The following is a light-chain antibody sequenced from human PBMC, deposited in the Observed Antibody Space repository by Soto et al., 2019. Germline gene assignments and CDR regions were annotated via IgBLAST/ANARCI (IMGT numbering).Light chain of an antibody. Sequence: QSVLTQPRSVSGSPGQSVTISCTGTSSDVGGSNSVSWYQQYPGKAPKLVIYDVSKRPSGVPDRFSGSRSGNTASLTISGLQHEDEADYYCCSFAGSSTFVYVFGPGTKLTVL. CDR1: SSDVGGSNS. CDR2: DVS. J-gene: IGLJ1*01. V-gene: IGLV2-11*01. CDR3: CSFAGSSTFVYV.